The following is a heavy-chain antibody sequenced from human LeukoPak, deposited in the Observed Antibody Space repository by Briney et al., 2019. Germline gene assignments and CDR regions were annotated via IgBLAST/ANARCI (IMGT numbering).Heavy chain of an antibody. CDR3: ARGGVITIFGVDKGYFDY. Sequence: SVKVSCKASGGTFSSYAISWVRQAPGQGLEWMGRIIPILGIANYAQKFQGRVTITADESTSTAYMELSSLGSEDTAVYYCARGGVITIFGVDKGYFDYWGQGTLVTVSS. V-gene: IGHV1-69*04. CDR1: GGTFSSYA. J-gene: IGHJ4*02. D-gene: IGHD3-3*01. CDR2: IIPILGIA.